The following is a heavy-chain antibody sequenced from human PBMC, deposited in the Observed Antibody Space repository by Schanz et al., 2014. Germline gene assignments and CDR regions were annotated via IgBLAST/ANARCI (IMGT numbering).Heavy chain of an antibody. D-gene: IGHD3-22*01. J-gene: IGHJ3*01. CDR2: MSGSGSTA. V-gene: IGHV3-23*04. Sequence: GQLVESGGGVVQPGGSLRLSCVASGFTFFGSFAMSWVRQAPGKGLEWVSGMSGSGSTADYADSVKGRFTISRDNSKDTLYLQMSGLTPEDPAFYFCPRDYESVLHSPRHDAFDVWGQGTVVTVSS. CDR1: GFTFFGSFA. CDR3: PRDYESVLHSPRHDAFDV.